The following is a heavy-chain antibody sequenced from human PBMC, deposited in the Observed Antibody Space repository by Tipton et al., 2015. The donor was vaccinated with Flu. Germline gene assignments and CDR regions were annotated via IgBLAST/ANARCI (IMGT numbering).Heavy chain of an antibody. CDR3: ARLSYYDVDLKNFYFDY. CDR1: SGSIRSTNYF. J-gene: IGHJ4*02. V-gene: IGHV4-39*01. Sequence: TLSLTCTVSSGSIRSTNYFCAWIRQPPGKRLELIGSIYPSGTTYYNPSLKSRVTISVDTFKSQFSLKLRSVTAADTAVYYCARLSYYDVDLKNFYFDYWGQGALVTVSS. CDR2: IYPSGTT. D-gene: IGHD3-10*02.